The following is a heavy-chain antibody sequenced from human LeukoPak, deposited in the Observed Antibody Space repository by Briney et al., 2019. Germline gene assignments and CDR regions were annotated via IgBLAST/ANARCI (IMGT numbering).Heavy chain of an antibody. CDR2: IIPIFGTA. V-gene: IGHV1-69*01. D-gene: IGHD6-13*01. Sequence: SVKVSCKASGGTFSSYAISWVRQAPGQGLEWMGGIIPIFGTANYAQKFQGRVTITADESTSTAYMELSSLRSEDTAVYYCARAPSIAAAGPAFDIWGQGTMVTVSS. CDR1: GGTFSSYA. CDR3: ARAPSIAAAGPAFDI. J-gene: IGHJ3*02.